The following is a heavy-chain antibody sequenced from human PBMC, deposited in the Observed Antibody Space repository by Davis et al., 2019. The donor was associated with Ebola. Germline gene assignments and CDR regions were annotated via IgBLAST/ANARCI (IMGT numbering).Heavy chain of an antibody. J-gene: IGHJ4*02. CDR3: AREGRYCSGGSCYLPMI. V-gene: IGHV3-7*01. D-gene: IGHD2-15*01. CDR2: IKQDGSEK. CDR1: GFTFSSYW. Sequence: GESLKISCAAPGFTFSSYWMSWVRQAPGKGLEWVANIKQDGSEKYYVDSVKGRFTISRDNAKNSLYLQMNSLRAEDTAVYYCAREGRYCSGGSCYLPMIWGQGTLVTVSS.